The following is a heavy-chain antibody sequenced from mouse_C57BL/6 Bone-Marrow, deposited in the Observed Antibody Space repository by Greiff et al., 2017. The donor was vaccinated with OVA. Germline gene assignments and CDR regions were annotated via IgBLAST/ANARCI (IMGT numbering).Heavy chain of an antibody. CDR3: ARTGAQATDY. Sequence: VQLQQSGPELVKPGASVKISCKASGYTFTDYYMNWVKQSHGKSLEWIGDINPNNGGTSYTQKFKGKATLTVDKSSRPAYMQLPSLTSEDSAVFYCARTGAQATDYWGQGTTLTVSS. CDR2: INPNNGGT. J-gene: IGHJ2*01. D-gene: IGHD3-2*02. V-gene: IGHV1-26*01. CDR1: GYTFTDYY.